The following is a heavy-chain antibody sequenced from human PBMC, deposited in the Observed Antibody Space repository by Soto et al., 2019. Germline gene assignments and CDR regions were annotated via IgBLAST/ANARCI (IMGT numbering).Heavy chain of an antibody. CDR1: PFTFRSYS. CDR3: ARYCNGGACYSASLDY. D-gene: IGHD2-15*01. V-gene: IGHV3-30*09. J-gene: IGHJ4*02. CDR2: ISYDGSKE. Sequence: QEQMVQSGGGVVQPGRSLRLSCAASPFTFRSYSMHWVRQAPVKGLEWVTSISYDGSKESYADSVKGRFAVSRDNSKNTLYLQMNSPRPEDTAVYYCARYCNGGACYSASLDYWGQGTQVTVSS.